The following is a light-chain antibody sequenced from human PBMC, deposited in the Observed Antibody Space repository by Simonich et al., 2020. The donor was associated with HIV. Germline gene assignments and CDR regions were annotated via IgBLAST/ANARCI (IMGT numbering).Light chain of an antibody. J-gene: IGKJ3*01. V-gene: IGKV2-28*01. CDR3: MQARQTPFT. CDR1: QSLLHSNGYNY. Sequence: DIVMTQSPLSLPVTPGAPASISCRSSQSLLHSNGYNYLDWYLQKPGQSPQLLIYLGSNRASGVPDRFSGSGSGTDFTLKISRVEAEDVGVYYCMQARQTPFTFGPGTKVDIK. CDR2: LGS.